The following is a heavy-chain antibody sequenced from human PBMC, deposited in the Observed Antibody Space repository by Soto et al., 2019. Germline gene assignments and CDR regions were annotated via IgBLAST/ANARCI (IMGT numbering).Heavy chain of an antibody. CDR2: ISYDGSNK. D-gene: IGHD2-2*01. CDR3: AKDSVVVVPAATPLYGMDV. Sequence: GGSLRLSCAASGFTFSSYGMHWVRQAPGKGLEWVAVISYDGSNKYYADSVKGRFTISRGNSKNTLYLQMNSLRAEDTAVYYCAKDSVVVVPAATPLYGMDVWGQGTTVTVSS. V-gene: IGHV3-30*18. J-gene: IGHJ6*02. CDR1: GFTFSSYG.